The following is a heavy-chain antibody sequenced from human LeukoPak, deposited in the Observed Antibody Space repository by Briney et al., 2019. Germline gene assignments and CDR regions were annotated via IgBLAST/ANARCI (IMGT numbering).Heavy chain of an antibody. V-gene: IGHV1-24*01. CDR3: ATDPVGYCNANGCYSVDY. Sequence: ASVKVSCKVSGYTLTELSMHWVRQAPGKGLGWMGGFDPEHGETVYAQKFQGRLTMTEDTSTHTAYMELSSLRPDDTAVYYCATDPVGYCNANGCYSVDYWGQGTLVTVSS. J-gene: IGHJ4*02. CDR2: FDPEHGET. D-gene: IGHD2-15*01. CDR1: GYTLTELS.